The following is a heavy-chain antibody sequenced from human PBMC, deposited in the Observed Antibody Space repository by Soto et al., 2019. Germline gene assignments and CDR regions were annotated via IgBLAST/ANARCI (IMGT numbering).Heavy chain of an antibody. J-gene: IGHJ4*02. CDR1: GDSMGSGGHY. Sequence: KPSETLSLTCTVSGDSMGSGGHYYNWIRLLPGKGLEWIGYIYYSGATHYNPSLRGRVSISIDTSNNQFSLRLISVTAADTALYFCARDKDLEPTVWGYWGQGTQVTVLL. D-gene: IGHD7-27*01. CDR2: IYYSGAT. V-gene: IGHV4-31*03. CDR3: ARDKDLEPTVWGY.